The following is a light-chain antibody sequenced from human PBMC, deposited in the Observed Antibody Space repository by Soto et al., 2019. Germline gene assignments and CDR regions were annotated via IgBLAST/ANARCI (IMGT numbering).Light chain of an antibody. CDR2: GAS. V-gene: IGKV3-15*01. Sequence: EIVMTQSPATLSVSPGERATLTCRASQSVSSKLAWYQQKPGQPPRRLIYGASTWATGIPARFSGSGSGTEFTLTISSLQSEDFAVYYCQQYNNWSLTFGGGTKVELK. CDR1: QSVSSK. J-gene: IGKJ4*01. CDR3: QQYNNWSLT.